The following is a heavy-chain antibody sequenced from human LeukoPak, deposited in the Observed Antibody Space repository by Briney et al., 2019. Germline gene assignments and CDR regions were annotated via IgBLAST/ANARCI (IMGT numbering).Heavy chain of an antibody. V-gene: IGHV3-21*01. CDR1: GFTFSSYS. D-gene: IGHD6-6*01. CDR2: ISSSSSYI. Sequence: PGGSLRLSCAASGFTFSSYSMNWVRQAPGKGLEWVSSISSSSSYIYYADSVKGRFTISRDNAKNPLYLQMNSLRAEDTAVYYCARAKEYSSSLYYFDYWGQGTLVTVSS. CDR3: ARAKEYSSSLYYFDY. J-gene: IGHJ4*02.